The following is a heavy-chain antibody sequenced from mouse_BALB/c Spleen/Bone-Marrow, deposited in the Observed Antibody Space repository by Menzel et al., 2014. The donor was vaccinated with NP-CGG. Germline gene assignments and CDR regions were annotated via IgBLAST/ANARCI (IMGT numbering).Heavy chain of an antibody. CDR3: ARGGITTVVPYSMDY. Sequence: QVQLKESGAELVRPGTSVKVSCKASGYAFTNYLIEWVKQRPGQGLEWIGVIDPRSGGTDYNEKFKGKAPLTADKSSSTAYMQLNSLTSGDSAVYFCARGGITTVVPYSMDYWCQGTSVTVSS. V-gene: IGHV1-54*03. D-gene: IGHD1-1*01. CDR1: GYAFTNYL. CDR2: IDPRSGGT. J-gene: IGHJ4*01.